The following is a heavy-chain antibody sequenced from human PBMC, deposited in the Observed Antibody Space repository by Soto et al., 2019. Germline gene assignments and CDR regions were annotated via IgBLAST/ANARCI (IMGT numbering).Heavy chain of an antibody. Sequence: QVQLVESGGGVVQPGRSLRLSCAASGFTFSSYAMHWVRQAPGKGLVWVAVISYDGSNKYYADSVKGRFTISRDNSKNTLYLQMNSLRAEDTAVYYCARESRPPSGYAFDIWGQGTMVTVSS. V-gene: IGHV3-30-3*01. CDR2: ISYDGSNK. CDR3: ARESRPPSGYAFDI. J-gene: IGHJ3*02. CDR1: GFTFSSYA.